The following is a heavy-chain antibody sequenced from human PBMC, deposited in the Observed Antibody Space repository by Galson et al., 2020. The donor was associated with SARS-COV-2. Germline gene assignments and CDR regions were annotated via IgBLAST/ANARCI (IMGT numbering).Heavy chain of an antibody. J-gene: IGHJ3*02. Sequence: SVKVSCKASGGTFSSYAISWVRQAPGQGLEWMGGIIPIFGTANYAQKFQGRVTITADESTSTAYMELSSLRSEDTAVYYCARSLYYDSSGYYWDDAFDIWGQGTMVTVSS. D-gene: IGHD3-22*01. V-gene: IGHV1-69*13. CDR3: ARSLYYDSSGYYWDDAFDI. CDR2: IIPIFGTA. CDR1: GGTFSSYA.